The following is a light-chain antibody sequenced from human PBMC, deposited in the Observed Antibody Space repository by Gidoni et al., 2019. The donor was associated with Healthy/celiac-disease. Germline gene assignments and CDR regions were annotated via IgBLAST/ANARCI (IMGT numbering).Light chain of an antibody. CDR2: SNN. CDR1: SSNIGSNT. J-gene: IGLJ3*02. CDR3: AAWDDSLNGWV. V-gene: IGLV1-44*01. Sequence: QSVLTPPTPTAGTPGQRVTISCSGSSSNIGSNTVNWYQQLPGTAPKLLIYSNNQRPSGVPDRFSGSKSGTSASLAISGLQSEDEADYYCAAWDDSLNGWVFGGGTKLTVL.